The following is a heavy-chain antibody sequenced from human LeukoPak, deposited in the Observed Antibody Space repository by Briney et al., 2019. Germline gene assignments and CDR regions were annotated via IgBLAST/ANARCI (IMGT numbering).Heavy chain of an antibody. CDR3: ARSGQQQLVGWFDP. Sequence: GALVKVSCKASGYTFTSYGISWVRQAPGQGLEWMGWISAYNGNTNYAQKLQGRVTMTTDTSTSTAYMELRSLRSDDTAVYYCARSGQQQLVGWFDPWGQGTLVTVSS. V-gene: IGHV1-18*01. CDR1: GYTFTSYG. J-gene: IGHJ5*02. D-gene: IGHD6-13*01. CDR2: ISAYNGNT.